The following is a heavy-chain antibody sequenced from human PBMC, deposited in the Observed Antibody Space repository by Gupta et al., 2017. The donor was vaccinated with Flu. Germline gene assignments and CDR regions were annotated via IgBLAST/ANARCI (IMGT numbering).Heavy chain of an antibody. CDR1: GYAFNRFH. CDR2: MNPNSGDT. D-gene: IGHD2-15*01. V-gene: IGHV1-8*01. CDR3: ARRLGIYCSGTSCYFDN. J-gene: IGHJ4*02. Sequence: QVQLVQSGAEVKQHGDSVTVSCKAYGYAFNRFHIKWMRQATGQGLEWVGWMNPNSGDTGYAQKFQGRVTMTRDISTSTAYLDLRSLNSGDTATYYCARRLGIYCSGTSCYFDNWGQGTLVTVSS.